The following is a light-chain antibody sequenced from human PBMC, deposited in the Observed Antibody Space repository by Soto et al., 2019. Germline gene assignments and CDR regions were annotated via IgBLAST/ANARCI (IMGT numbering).Light chain of an antibody. CDR2: GAS. J-gene: IGKJ1*01. CDR3: HQRQSWPRT. Sequence: EIVMTQSPATLSVSPCERATRSCRASQSVSSNLAWYQQKPGQAPRLLIYGASTRATGIPDRFTGSGSGTDFTLTISDVQPEDFALYYCHQRQSWPRTFGQGTKVDI. V-gene: IGKV3D-15*01. CDR1: QSVSSN.